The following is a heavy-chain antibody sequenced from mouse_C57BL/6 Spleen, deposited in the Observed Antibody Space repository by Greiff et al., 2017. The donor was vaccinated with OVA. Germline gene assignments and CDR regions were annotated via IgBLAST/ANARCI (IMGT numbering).Heavy chain of an antibody. Sequence: EVQLQQSGPVLVKPGASVKMSCKASGYTFTDYYMNWVKQSHGKSLEWIGVINPYNGGTSYNQKFKGKATLTVDKSSSTAYMELNSLTSEDSAVYYCARGAGSSYDWYFDVWGTGTTVTVSS. CDR3: ARGAGSSYDWYFDV. CDR1: GYTFTDYY. D-gene: IGHD1-1*01. J-gene: IGHJ1*03. CDR2: INPYNGGT. V-gene: IGHV1-19*01.